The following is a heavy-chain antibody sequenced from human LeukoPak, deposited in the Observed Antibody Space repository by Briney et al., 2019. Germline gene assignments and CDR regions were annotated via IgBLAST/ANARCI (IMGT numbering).Heavy chain of an antibody. CDR2: INHSGST. D-gene: IGHD6-19*01. CDR3: AREGQWLVPLYYYYYMDV. V-gene: IGHV4-34*01. Sequence: PSETLSLTCAVYGGSFSGYYWSWIRQPPGKGLEWIGEINHSGSTNYNPSLKSRVTISVDTSKNQSSLKLSSVTAADTAVYYGAREGQWLVPLYYYYYMDVWGKGTTVTVSS. J-gene: IGHJ6*03. CDR1: GGSFSGYY.